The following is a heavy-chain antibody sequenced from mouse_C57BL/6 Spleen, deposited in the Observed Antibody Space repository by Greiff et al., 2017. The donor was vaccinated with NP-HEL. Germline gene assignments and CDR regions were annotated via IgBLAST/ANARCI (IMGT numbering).Heavy chain of an antibody. CDR3: AKSNYQAWFAY. J-gene: IGHJ3*01. Sequence: VHVKQSGPELVKPGASVKMSCKASGYTFTDYNMHWVKQSHGKSLEWIGYINPNNGGTSYNQKFKGKATLTVNKSSSTAYMELRSLTSEDSAVYYCAKSNYQAWFAYWGQGTLVTVSA. CDR1: GYTFTDYN. D-gene: IGHD2-5*01. V-gene: IGHV1-22*01. CDR2: INPNNGGT.